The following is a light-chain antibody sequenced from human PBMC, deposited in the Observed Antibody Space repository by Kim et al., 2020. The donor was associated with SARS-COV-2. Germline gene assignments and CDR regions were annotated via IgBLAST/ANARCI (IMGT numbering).Light chain of an antibody. CDR2: AAS. Sequence: DIQMTQSPSSVSASIGDRVTITCRASQDISSWLAWYQQKAGKAPKLLIFAASSLHSGVPSRFSGSGSGTDFTLTINSLQPEDFATYYCQQADSFPVTFGQGTRLEIK. V-gene: IGKV1-12*01. CDR3: QQADSFPVT. J-gene: IGKJ5*01. CDR1: QDISSW.